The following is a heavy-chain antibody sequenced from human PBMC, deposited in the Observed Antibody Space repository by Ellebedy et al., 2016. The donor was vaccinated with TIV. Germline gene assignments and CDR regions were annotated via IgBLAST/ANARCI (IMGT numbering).Heavy chain of an antibody. CDR3: ARQSSSSGGAFDI. D-gene: IGHD6-13*01. CDR1: GGSISSSSYY. Sequence: SETLSLTCTVSGGSISSSSYYWGWIRQPPGTGLEWIGTIFYSGSTYYNPSLKSRVTISVDTSENQFSLKLSSVTAADTAVYYCARQSSSSGGAFDIWGQGTMVTVSS. CDR2: IFYSGST. V-gene: IGHV4-39*01. J-gene: IGHJ3*02.